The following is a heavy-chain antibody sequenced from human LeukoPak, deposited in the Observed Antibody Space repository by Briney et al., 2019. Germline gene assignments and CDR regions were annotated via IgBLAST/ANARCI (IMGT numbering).Heavy chain of an antibody. J-gene: IGHJ4*02. V-gene: IGHV3-21*01. D-gene: IGHD5-12*01. CDR3: ARAVANSFDY. CDR2: ISSSSNYI. Sequence: GGSLRQSCAASGFTFSSYSMNWVRQTPGKELECVSSISSSSNYIYYADSVRGRFTISRDNAKNSLYLQMNSLTAEDTAVYYCARAVANSFDYWGQGTLVTVSS. CDR1: GFTFSSYS.